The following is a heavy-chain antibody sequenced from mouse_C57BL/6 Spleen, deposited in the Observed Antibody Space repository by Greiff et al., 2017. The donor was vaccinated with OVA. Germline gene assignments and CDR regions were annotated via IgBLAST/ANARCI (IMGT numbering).Heavy chain of an antibody. CDR1: GYAFTNYL. CDR3: ARGRAYYNARDY. CDR2: INPGSGGT. V-gene: IGHV1-54*01. J-gene: IGHJ4*01. D-gene: IGHD2-12*01. Sequence: QVQLQQSGAELVRPGTSVKVSCKASGYAFTNYLIEWVKQRPGQGLEWIGVINPGSGGTNYNEKFKGKATLTADKSSSTAYMQLSSLTSEDSAVYFCARGRAYYNARDYWGQGTSATVSS.